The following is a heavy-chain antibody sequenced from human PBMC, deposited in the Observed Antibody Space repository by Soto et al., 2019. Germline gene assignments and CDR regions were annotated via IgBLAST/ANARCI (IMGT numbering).Heavy chain of an antibody. V-gene: IGHV1-69*01. CDR2: IIPIFGTA. CDR1: GGTFSSYA. J-gene: IGHJ4*02. D-gene: IGHD4-17*01. CDR3: ARDPVFYGADEHFDY. Sequence: QVQLVQSGAEVKKPGSSVKVSCKASGGTFSSYAISWVRQAPGQGLEWMGGIIPIFGTANYAQKFQGRVTITADESTSTAYMGLSSLRSEDTAVYYCARDPVFYGADEHFDYWGQGTLVTVSS.